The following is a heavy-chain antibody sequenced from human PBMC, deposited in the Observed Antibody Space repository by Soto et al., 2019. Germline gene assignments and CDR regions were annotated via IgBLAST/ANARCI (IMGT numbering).Heavy chain of an antibody. J-gene: IGHJ4*02. CDR3: ARGGLRFLEWLLSPGAFDY. V-gene: IGHV1-18*01. D-gene: IGHD3-3*01. Sequence: QVQLVQSGAEVKKPGASVKVSCKASGYTFTSYGISWVRQAPGQGLEWMGWISAYNGNTNYAQKLQGRVTMTTDTSTSTAYMELRSLRSEDTAVYYCARGGLRFLEWLLSPGAFDYWGQGTLVTVSS. CDR2: ISAYNGNT. CDR1: GYTFTSYG.